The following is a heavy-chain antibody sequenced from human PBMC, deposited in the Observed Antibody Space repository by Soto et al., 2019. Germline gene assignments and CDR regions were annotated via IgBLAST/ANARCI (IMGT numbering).Heavy chain of an antibody. D-gene: IGHD3-16*01. Sequence: GESLKISCNGSGYSFSTHWVGWVRQMPGKGLEWMGIIYPGDSDARYSPSFKGQVTISVDESTTTAFLQWSSLKASDTAMYFCARSQFDYVWGTSGYFDSWGQGTLVTVSS. CDR1: GYSFSTHW. CDR3: ARSQFDYVWGTSGYFDS. J-gene: IGHJ4*02. CDR2: IYPGDSDA. V-gene: IGHV5-51*01.